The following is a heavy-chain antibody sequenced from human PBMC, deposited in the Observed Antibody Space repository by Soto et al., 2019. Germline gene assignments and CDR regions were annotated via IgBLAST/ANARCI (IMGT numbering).Heavy chain of an antibody. V-gene: IGHV1-8*01. CDR2: MNPNSGNT. Sequence: ASVKVSCKASGYTFTSYDINWVRQATGQGLEWMGWMNPNSGNTGYAQKFQGRVTMTRNTSISTAYMELSSLRSEDTAVYYCARNRGLTKTLYCSRGSCFSPPLHWGHGTLVPASP. J-gene: IGHJ4*01. CDR1: GYTFTSYD. D-gene: IGHD2-15*01. CDR3: ARNRGLTKTLYCSRGSCFSPPLH.